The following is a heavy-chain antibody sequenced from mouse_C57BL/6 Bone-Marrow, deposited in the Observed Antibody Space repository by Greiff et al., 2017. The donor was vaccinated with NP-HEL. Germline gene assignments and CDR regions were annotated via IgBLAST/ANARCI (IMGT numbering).Heavy chain of an antibody. J-gene: IGHJ4*01. V-gene: IGHV5-16*01. Sequence: EVKVVESEGGLVQPGSSMKLSCTASGFTFSDYYMAWVRQVPEKGLEWVANINYDGSSTYYLDSLKSRFIISRDNAKNILYLQMSSLKSEDTATYYCARGTGYYAMDYWGQGTSVTVSS. CDR2: INYDGSST. D-gene: IGHD4-1*01. CDR3: ARGTGYYAMDY. CDR1: GFTFSDYY.